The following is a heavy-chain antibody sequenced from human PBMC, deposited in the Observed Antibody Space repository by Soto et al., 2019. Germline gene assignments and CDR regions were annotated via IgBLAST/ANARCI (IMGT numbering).Heavy chain of an antibody. CDR3: ARVSRYVGAKDAFDI. D-gene: IGHD1-26*01. CDR1: GYSFTSYW. J-gene: IGHJ3*02. V-gene: IGHV5-10-1*03. Sequence: EVQLVQSGAEGKKPGESLRISCKGSGYSFTSYWISWVRQMPGKGLEWMGRIDPSDSYTNYSPSFQGHVTISADKSISTAYLQWSSLKASDTAMYYCARVSRYVGAKDAFDIWGQGTMVTVSS. CDR2: IDPSDSYT.